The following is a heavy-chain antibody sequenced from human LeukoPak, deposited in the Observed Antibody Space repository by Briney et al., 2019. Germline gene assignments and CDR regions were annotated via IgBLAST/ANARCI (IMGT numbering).Heavy chain of an antibody. V-gene: IGHV3-33*01. J-gene: IGHJ4*02. CDR1: GFTFSSYG. D-gene: IGHD3-3*01. CDR2: IWYDGSNK. Sequence: GGSLRLSCAASGFTFSSYGMHWVRQAPGKGLEWVAVIWYDGSNKYYGDSVKGRFTISRDNSKNTLYLQMNSLRAEDTAVYYCAGGEYDFWSGYYLGGHYWGQGTLLTVSS. CDR3: AGGEYDFWSGYYLGGHY.